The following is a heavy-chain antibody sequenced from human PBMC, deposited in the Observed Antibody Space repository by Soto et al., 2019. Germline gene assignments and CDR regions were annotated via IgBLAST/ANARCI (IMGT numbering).Heavy chain of an antibody. CDR2: ISGSGGST. CDR3: AKGAFDPWGYYYYYMDV. D-gene: IGHD3-16*01. J-gene: IGHJ6*03. CDR1: GFTFSSYA. Sequence: EVQLLESGGGLVQPGGSLRLSCAASGFTFSSYAMSWVRQAPGKGLEWVSAISGSGGSTYYADSVKGRFTISRDNSKNTLYLQMNSLRAEDTAVYYCAKGAFDPWGYYYYYMDVWGKGTTVTVSS. V-gene: IGHV3-23*01.